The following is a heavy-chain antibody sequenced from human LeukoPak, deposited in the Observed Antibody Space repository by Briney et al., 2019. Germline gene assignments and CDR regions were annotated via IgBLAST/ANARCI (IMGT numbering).Heavy chain of an antibody. CDR3: ARHFWSASRIPVGP. CDR1: GGSISSGGYY. J-gene: IGHJ5*02. V-gene: IGHV4-39*01. CDR2: IYYSGST. Sequence: ETLSLTCTVSGGSISSGGYYWGWIRQPPGKGLEWIGSIYYSGSTYYNPSLKSRVTISVDTSKNQFSLKLSSVTAADTAVYYCARHFWSASRIPVGPWGQGTLVTVSS. D-gene: IGHD3-3*01.